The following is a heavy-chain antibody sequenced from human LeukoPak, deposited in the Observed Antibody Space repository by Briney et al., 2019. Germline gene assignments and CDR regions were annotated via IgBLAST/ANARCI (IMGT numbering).Heavy chain of an antibody. D-gene: IGHD5-24*01. Sequence: PSETLSLTCTVSGGSISSYYWSWIRQPAGKGLEWIGYIYYSGSTNYNPSLKSRVTISVDTSKNQFSLKLSSVTAADTAVYYCASGGDGEAFDYWGQGTLVTVSS. CDR3: ASGGDGEAFDY. J-gene: IGHJ4*02. CDR1: GGSISSYY. CDR2: IYYSGST. V-gene: IGHV4-59*01.